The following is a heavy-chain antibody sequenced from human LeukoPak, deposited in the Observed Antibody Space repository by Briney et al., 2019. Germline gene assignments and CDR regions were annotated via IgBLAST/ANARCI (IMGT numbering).Heavy chain of an antibody. CDR3: ARRGSSWYGDF. J-gene: IGHJ4*02. CDR1: GYTFINYC. CDR2: ICPGDSET. Sequence: GESLKISCKGSGYTFINYCIAWVRQMPERGLGWVGIICPGDSETRYSPSFQGQVTISADKSISTAYLQWSSRKASDTDVYFCARRGSSWYGDFWGQGTLVTVSS. D-gene: IGHD6-13*01. V-gene: IGHV5-51*01.